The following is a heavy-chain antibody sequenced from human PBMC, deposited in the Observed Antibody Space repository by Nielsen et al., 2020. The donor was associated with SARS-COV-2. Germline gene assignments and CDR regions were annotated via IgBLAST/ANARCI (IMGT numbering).Heavy chain of an antibody. CDR2: IYYRGST. CDR3: ARVSRNYDILTGYERRDPFDY. Sequence: PGKGLEWIGSIYYRGSTYYNPSLKSRVTISVDTSKNQFSLKLSSVTAADTAVYYCARVSRNYDILTGYERRDPFDYWGQGTLVTVSS. V-gene: IGHV4-39*07. D-gene: IGHD3-9*01. J-gene: IGHJ4*02.